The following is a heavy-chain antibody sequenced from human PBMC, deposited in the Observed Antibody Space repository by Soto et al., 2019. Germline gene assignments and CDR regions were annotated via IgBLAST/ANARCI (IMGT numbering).Heavy chain of an antibody. Sequence: GGSLRLSCAASGFTFSSYAMHWVRQAPGKGLEWVAVISYDGSNKYYADSVKGRFTISRDNSKNTLYLQMNSLRAEDTAVYYCARSFLGIYYDSRDAFDIWGQGTMVTVSS. J-gene: IGHJ3*02. CDR2: ISYDGSNK. CDR3: ARSFLGIYYDSRDAFDI. CDR1: GFTFSSYA. V-gene: IGHV3-30-3*01. D-gene: IGHD3-22*01.